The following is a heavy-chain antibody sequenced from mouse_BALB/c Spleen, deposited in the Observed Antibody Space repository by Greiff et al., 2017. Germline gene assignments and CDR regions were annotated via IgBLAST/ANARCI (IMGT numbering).Heavy chain of an antibody. D-gene: IGHD2-4*01. CDR3: ARSTMITTGFAY. CDR2: ISSGSSTI. CDR1: GFTFSSFG. Sequence: EVKVEESGGGLVQPGGSRKLSCAASGFTFSSFGMHWVRQAPEKGLEWVAYISSGSSTIYYADTVKGRFTISRDNPKNTLFLQMTSLRSEDTAMYYCARSTMITTGFAYWGQGTLVTVSA. V-gene: IGHV5-17*02. J-gene: IGHJ3*01.